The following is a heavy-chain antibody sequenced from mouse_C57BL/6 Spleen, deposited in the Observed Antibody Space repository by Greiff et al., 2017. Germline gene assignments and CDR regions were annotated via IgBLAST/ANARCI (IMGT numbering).Heavy chain of an antibody. J-gene: IGHJ4*01. CDR3: ARRGDWQYAMDD. CDR1: GYAFSSSW. Sequence: LVESGPELVKPGASVKISCKASGYAFSSSWMNWVKQRPGKGLEWIGRIYPGDGDTNYNGKFKGKATLTADKSSSTAYMQLSSLTSEDSAVYFCARRGDWQYAMDDWGQGTSVTVSS. V-gene: IGHV1-82*01. D-gene: IGHD3-3*01. CDR2: IYPGDGDT.